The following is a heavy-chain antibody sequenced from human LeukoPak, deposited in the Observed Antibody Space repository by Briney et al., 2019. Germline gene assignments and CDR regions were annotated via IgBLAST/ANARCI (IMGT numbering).Heavy chain of an antibody. CDR2: IDPGSSYT. CDR1: GYTFISHS. J-gene: IGHJ4*02. CDR3: ARLVGTGTTSYSAL. D-gene: IGHD1-14*01. Sequence: PGESLKISCETSGYTFISHSITGVRQMPGKGLEWLGRIDPGSSYTNYSPSFQGHVTISADRSIRTASLHWSGLKTSDTGIYCCARLVGTGTTSYSALGGQGTVVTVSS. V-gene: IGHV5-10-1*01.